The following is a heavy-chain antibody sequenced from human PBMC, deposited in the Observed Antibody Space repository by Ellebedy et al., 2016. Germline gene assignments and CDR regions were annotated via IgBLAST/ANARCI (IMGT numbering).Heavy chain of an antibody. J-gene: IGHJ4*02. V-gene: IGHV3-23*01. Sequence: GESLKISXAASGFTFSSYAMSWVRQAPGKGLEWVSAISGSGGSTYYADSVKGRFTISRDNSKNTLYLQMNSLRAEDTAVYYCAKEATLPGIAVAWLDYWGQGTLVTVSS. D-gene: IGHD6-19*01. CDR1: GFTFSSYA. CDR3: AKEATLPGIAVAWLDY. CDR2: ISGSGGST.